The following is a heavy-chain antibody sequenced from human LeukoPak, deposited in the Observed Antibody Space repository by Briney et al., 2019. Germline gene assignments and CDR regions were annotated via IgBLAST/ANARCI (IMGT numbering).Heavy chain of an antibody. CDR2: MNSDGSST. D-gene: IGHD3-22*01. V-gene: IGHV3-74*01. J-gene: IGHJ4*02. CDR3: SRDQYDSGVGGD. CDR1: GLTFSSHW. Sequence: PGGSLRLSCAASGLTFSSHWMHWVRQAPGKGLVWVSRMNSDGSSTSYADSVKGRFTISRDNAKNTLYLQMNSLRAGDTAVYYCSRDQYDSGVGGDWGQGTLVTVSS.